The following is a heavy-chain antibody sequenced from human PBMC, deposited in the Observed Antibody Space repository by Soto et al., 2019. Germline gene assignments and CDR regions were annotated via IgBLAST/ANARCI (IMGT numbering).Heavy chain of an antibody. J-gene: IGHJ4*02. CDR3: ARDRDRYGDSSFFFDY. V-gene: IGHV3-33*01. Sequence: GGSRRLSCAASGFTFSSYGMHWVRQAPGKGLEWVAVIWYDGSNKYYADSVKGRSTISRDNSKNTLYLQMNSLRAEDTAVYYCARDRDRYGDSSFFFDYWGQGTLVTVSS. CDR2: IWYDGSNK. D-gene: IGHD4-17*01. CDR1: GFTFSSYG.